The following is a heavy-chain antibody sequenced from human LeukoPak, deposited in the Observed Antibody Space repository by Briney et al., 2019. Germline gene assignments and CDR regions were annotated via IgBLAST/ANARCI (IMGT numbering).Heavy chain of an antibody. J-gene: IGHJ6*02. D-gene: IGHD2-15*01. CDR3: ASGWGMAV. Sequence: GGSLRLSCAASGSTFSNFAMNWVRQAPGKGLEWVSSISGPGVHTNYADSVKGRFTITRDNSRNTVYLQMNALRAEDTAVYYCASGWGMAVGGQGTTVTVSS. CDR2: ISGPGVHT. V-gene: IGHV3-23*01. CDR1: GSTFSNFA.